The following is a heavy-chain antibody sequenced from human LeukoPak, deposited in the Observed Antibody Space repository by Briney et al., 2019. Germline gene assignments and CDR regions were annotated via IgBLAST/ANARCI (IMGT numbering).Heavy chain of an antibody. CDR3: SRRSWADQDAFDI. J-gene: IGHJ3*02. CDR1: GFTFSSYA. Sequence: GGSLRLSCAASGFTFSSYAMSWVRQASGKGLEWVGLIDSKANSYATAYAASVKGRVTISRDDSKNTAYLQINSLRTEDTAVYYRSRRSWADQDAFDIWGQGTMVTVSS. V-gene: IGHV3-73*01. D-gene: IGHD2-2*01. CDR2: IDSKANSYAT.